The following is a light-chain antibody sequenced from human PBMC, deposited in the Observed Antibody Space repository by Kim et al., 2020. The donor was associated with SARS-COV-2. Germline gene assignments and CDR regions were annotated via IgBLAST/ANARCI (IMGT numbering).Light chain of an antibody. Sequence: NTVTISCTRSSGSIASNDVQWYQQRPGSAPTTVIYEDNQRPSGVPDRFSGSIDSSSNSASLTISGLKTEDEADYYCQSYDSSIPWVFGGGTQLTVL. J-gene: IGLJ3*02. V-gene: IGLV6-57*03. CDR1: SGSIASND. CDR2: EDN. CDR3: QSYDSSIPWV.